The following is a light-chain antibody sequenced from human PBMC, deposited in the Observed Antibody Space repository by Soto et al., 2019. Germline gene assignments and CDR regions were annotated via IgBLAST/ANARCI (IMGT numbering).Light chain of an antibody. CDR2: YDD. CDR3: AAWDESLNALV. V-gene: IGLV1-36*01. Sequence: QSVLTQPPSVSEAPRQWVTISCSGTSSNIGNNAVNWYQQLPGKTPNLLIYYDDLLPSWVSDRFSGSTTGASASLPISGLQSEDDADYYCAAWDESLNALVFGGGTKLTVL. CDR1: SSNIGNNA. J-gene: IGLJ2*01.